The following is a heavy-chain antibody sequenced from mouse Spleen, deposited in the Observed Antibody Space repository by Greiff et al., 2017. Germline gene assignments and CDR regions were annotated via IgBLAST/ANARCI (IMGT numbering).Heavy chain of an antibody. CDR2: IRNKANNHAT. CDR1: GFTFSDAW. D-gene: IGHD1-1*01. CDR3: TRESYGSSHYYAMDY. J-gene: IGHJ4*01. V-gene: IGHV6-6*01. Sequence: EVQLQESGGGLVQPGGSMKLSCAASGFTFSDAWMDWVRQSPEKGLEWVAEIRNKANNHATYYAESVKGRFTISRDDSKSSVYLQMNSLRAEDTGIYYCTRESYGSSHYYAMDYWGQGTSVTVSS.